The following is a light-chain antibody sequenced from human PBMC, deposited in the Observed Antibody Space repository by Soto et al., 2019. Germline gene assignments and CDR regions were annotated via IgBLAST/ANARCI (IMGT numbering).Light chain of an antibody. V-gene: IGKV1-5*01. CDR3: QEYNSDSIT. J-gene: IGKJ5*01. CDR1: QSISDY. Sequence: DIQMTQSPSTLSASVGDRVIITCRASQSISDYLAWYQQKPGKAPKLLIYAASSLQSGVPSGFSGSGSGTEFTLTISSLQPDDSATYYCQEYNSDSITFGQGTRLEI. CDR2: AAS.